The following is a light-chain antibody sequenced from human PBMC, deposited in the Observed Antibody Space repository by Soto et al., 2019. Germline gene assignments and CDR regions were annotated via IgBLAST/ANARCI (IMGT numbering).Light chain of an antibody. CDR2: DVT. CDR3: SSYTTSSSYV. J-gene: IGLJ1*01. CDR1: SSDVAGYRY. Sequence: QSVLTQPRSVPGSPGQSVTISCTGTSSDVAGYRYVSWYQQHPGKAPKVIIYDVTQRPSGVPDRFSGSKSGNAASLTISGLQAEDEADYYCSSYTTSSSYVFGAGTKVTVL. V-gene: IGLV2-11*01.